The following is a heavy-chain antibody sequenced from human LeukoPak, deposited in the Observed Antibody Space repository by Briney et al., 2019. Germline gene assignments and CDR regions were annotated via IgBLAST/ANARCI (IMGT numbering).Heavy chain of an antibody. CDR1: GFTFSSYS. Sequence: GALRLSCAASGFTFSSYSMNWVRQAPGKGLEWVSYISSSSSTIYYADSVKGRFTISRDNAKNSLYLQMNSLRAEDTAVYYCARDEKYCSSTSCYPSYYYYYMDVWGKGTTVTVSS. CDR2: ISSSSSTI. D-gene: IGHD2-2*01. CDR3: ARDEKYCSSTSCYPSYYYYYMDV. V-gene: IGHV3-48*04. J-gene: IGHJ6*03.